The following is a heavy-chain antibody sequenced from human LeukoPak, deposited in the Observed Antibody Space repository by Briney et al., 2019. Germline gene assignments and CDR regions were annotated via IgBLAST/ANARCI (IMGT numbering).Heavy chain of an antibody. D-gene: IGHD6-19*01. V-gene: IGHV3-15*01. J-gene: IGHJ4*02. CDR2: IKSKTDGGTT. CDR3: TTDVTVAGLFDY. Sequence: GGSLRLSCAASGFTFSNAWMSWVRQAPGKGLEWVGRIKSKTDGGTTDYAAPVKGRFTILRDDSKNTLYLQMNSLKTEDTAVYYCTTDVTVAGLFDYWGQGTLVTVSS. CDR1: GFTFSNAW.